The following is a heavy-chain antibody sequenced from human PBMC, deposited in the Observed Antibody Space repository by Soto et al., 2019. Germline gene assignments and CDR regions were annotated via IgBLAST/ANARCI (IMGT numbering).Heavy chain of an antibody. Sequence: PSETLSLTCAVSGYSISSGYYWGWIRQPPGKGLEWIGSIYHSGSTYYNPSLKSRVTISVDTSKNQFSLKLSSVTAADTAVYYCASRRYYYDSSGYYDYWRQGTLVTVSS. CDR3: ASRRYYYDSSGYYDY. CDR2: IYHSGST. CDR1: GYSISSGYY. D-gene: IGHD3-22*01. J-gene: IGHJ4*02. V-gene: IGHV4-38-2*01.